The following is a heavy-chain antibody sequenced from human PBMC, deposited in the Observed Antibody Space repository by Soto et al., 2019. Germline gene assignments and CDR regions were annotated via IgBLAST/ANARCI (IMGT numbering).Heavy chain of an antibody. CDR3: TRPDSSGYYVN. J-gene: IGHJ4*02. D-gene: IGHD3-22*01. CDR2: INPGDSDS. V-gene: IGHV5-51*01. Sequence: GESLKISCKGSGYSFSNYWIAWVRQMPGKGLDWMGIINPGDSDSRYSPSFQGQVTVSADKSISTAYLQWSSLKASDTAVYYCTRPDSSGYYVNWGQGTMGTVSA. CDR1: GYSFSNYW.